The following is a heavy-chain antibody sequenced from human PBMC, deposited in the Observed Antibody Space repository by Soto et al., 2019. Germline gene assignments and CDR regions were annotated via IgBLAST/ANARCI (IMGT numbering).Heavy chain of an antibody. CDR2: IYWDDDK. CDR1: GFSLSSGGLC. D-gene: IGHD5-12*01. CDR3: AHLHANSGYDWRYDP. Sequence: VSGPTLVNPTQTLTLTCAFSGFSLSSGGLCVGWIRQPPGKALEWLGIIYWDDDKRYRPSLNNRLTITKDTSKNQVVLTMTNVDTVDTATYYCAHLHANSGYDWRYDPWGQGTLVTVSS. J-gene: IGHJ5*02. V-gene: IGHV2-5*02.